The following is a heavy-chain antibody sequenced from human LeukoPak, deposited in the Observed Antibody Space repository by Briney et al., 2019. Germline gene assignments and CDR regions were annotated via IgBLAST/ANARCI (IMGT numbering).Heavy chain of an antibody. Sequence: PGGSLRLSCAASGFTFSSYSMNWVRQAPGKGLEWVSYISSSSSTIYYADSVKGRFTISRDNAKNSLYLQMNSLRGEETAVYYCARAPPPSIVPPPRHFDYWGQGTLVTVSS. D-gene: IGHD1-26*01. J-gene: IGHJ4*02. CDR1: GFTFSSYS. CDR3: ARAPPPSIVPPPRHFDY. CDR2: ISSSSSTI. V-gene: IGHV3-48*04.